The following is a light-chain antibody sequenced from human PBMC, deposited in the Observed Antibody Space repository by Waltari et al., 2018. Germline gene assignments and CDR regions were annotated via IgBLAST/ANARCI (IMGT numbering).Light chain of an antibody. CDR2: AAS. CDR1: QSISSY. Sequence: DIQMTQSPSSLSASVGDRVTITCRASQSISSYLNWDQQKPGKAPKLLIYAASSLQSGDPSRFSGSGSVKDVTLTISSLQPEELATYYCQQSYSTPGTFGQGTKVEIK. CDR3: QQSYSTPGT. J-gene: IGKJ1*01. V-gene: IGKV1-39*01.